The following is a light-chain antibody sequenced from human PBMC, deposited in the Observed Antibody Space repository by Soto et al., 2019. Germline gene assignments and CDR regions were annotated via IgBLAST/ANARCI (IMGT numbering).Light chain of an antibody. CDR1: QSVSRY. CDR2: DVS. J-gene: IGKJ4*01. CDR3: QQLGT. Sequence: VLKQSPATLSLSPWERATLSCRASQSVSRYLAWYQQKPGQAPRLLIYDVSNRATGIPARFSGSGSGTDFTLTHSSLDAEDVSDYYCQQLGTFGEGTKVDI. V-gene: IGKV3-11*01.